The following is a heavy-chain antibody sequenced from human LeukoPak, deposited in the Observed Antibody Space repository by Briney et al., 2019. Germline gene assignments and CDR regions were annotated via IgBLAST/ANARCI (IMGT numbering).Heavy chain of an antibody. CDR1: GGSISSYY. V-gene: IGHV4-59*01. CDR3: ARAYDFWSGFLDY. CDR2: IYYSGST. D-gene: IGHD3-3*01. Sequence: SETLSLTCTVSGGSISSYYWSWNRQPPGKGLEWIGYIYYSGSTNHNPSLKSRVTISVDTSKNQFSLKLSSVTAADTAVYYCARAYDFWSGFLDYWGQGTLVTVSS. J-gene: IGHJ4*02.